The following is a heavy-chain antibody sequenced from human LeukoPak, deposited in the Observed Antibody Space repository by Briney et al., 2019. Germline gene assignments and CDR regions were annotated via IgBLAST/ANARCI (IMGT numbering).Heavy chain of an antibody. CDR2: ISPTGSTT. D-gene: IGHD6-6*01. CDR3: ARGPNSNWSGLDF. J-gene: IGHJ4*02. V-gene: IGHV3-74*01. Sequence: GGSLRLSCTASGFSFSGHWMHWARQLPGKGLVWVSRISPTGSTTSYADSVKGRFTVSRDNAKNTLYLQVNNLRAKDTAVYYCARGPNSNWSGLDFWGQGTLLTVSS. CDR1: GFSFSGHW.